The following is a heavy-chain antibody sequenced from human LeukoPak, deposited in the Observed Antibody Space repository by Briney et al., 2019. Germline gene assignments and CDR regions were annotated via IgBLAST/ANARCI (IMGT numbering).Heavy chain of an antibody. CDR2: IAHDGTR. V-gene: IGHV4-4*02. J-gene: IGHJ2*01. D-gene: IGHD2-21*02. CDR1: GGSIDSTNY. Sequence: KPSGTLSLTCGVSGGSIDSTNYWSWVRQAPGKGLEWMGEIAHDGTRNYNPSLRSRVAMSFDRANNYFSLSLTAVTAADTAVYYCARGKEYCGGDCFSSWYFDLWGRGTLVTVSS. CDR3: ARGKEYCGGDCFSSWYFDL.